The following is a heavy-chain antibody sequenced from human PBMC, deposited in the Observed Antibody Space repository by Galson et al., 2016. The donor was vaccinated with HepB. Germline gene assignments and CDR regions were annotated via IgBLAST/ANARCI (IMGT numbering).Heavy chain of an antibody. CDR3: GRHLGGASGDPMDF. Sequence: SETLSLTCSVSGRSISSSNYYWGWIRQPPGKGLEWIASIYYGGRDHYNLSLKSRVTTSVDTSKNQFSLTLRSVTAADTAVYYCGRHLGGASGDPMDFWGPGTTVIVSS. CDR1: GRSISSSNYY. D-gene: IGHD1-26*01. J-gene: IGHJ6*02. V-gene: IGHV4-39*01. CDR2: IYYGGRD.